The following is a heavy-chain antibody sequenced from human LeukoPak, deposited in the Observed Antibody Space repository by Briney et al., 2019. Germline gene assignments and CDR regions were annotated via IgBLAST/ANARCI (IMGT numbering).Heavy chain of an antibody. V-gene: IGHV1-18*04. D-gene: IGHD3-9*01. Sequence: ASVKVSCKASGYTFTSYGISWVRQAPGQGLEWMGWISAYNGNTNYAQKLQGRVTMTTDTSTSTAYMELRSLRSDDTAVYYCARLRDSPRYDILTGYFYYSDYWGQGTLVTVSS. CDR1: GYTFTSYG. CDR3: ARLRDSPRYDILTGYFYYSDY. J-gene: IGHJ4*02. CDR2: ISAYNGNT.